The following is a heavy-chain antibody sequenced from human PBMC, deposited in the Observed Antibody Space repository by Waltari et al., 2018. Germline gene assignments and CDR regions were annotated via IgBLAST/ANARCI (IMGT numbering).Heavy chain of an antibody. V-gene: IGHV4-4*02. Sequence: QVQLQESGPGLVKPSGTLSLTCAVSGGSISSSNWWSWVRQPPGKGLEWIGEIYHSGDTNYNPSLKSLVTISVDKSKNQFSLKLSSVTAADTAVYYCARAIRGLDYYGSGRDAFDIWGQGTMVTVSS. CDR1: GGSISSSNW. CDR2: IYHSGDT. J-gene: IGHJ3*02. CDR3: ARAIRGLDYYGSGRDAFDI. D-gene: IGHD3-10*01.